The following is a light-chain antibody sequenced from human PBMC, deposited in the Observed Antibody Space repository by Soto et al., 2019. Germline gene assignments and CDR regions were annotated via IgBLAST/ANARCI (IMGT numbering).Light chain of an antibody. CDR2: DAS. V-gene: IGKV3-11*01. CDR1: QSVSSY. Sequence: EIVLTQSPATLSLSPGERATLSCRASQSVSSYLVWYQQKPGQAPRLLIYDASNRATGIPARFSGSGSGTDFTLTISSLEPEDFAVYYCQQCSKWAGTFGPGTKVDIK. J-gene: IGKJ3*01. CDR3: QQCSKWAGT.